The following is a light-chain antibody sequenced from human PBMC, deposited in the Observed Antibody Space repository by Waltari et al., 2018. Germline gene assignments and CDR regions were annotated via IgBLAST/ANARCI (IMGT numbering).Light chain of an antibody. Sequence: IQLTQSPSSLSASVGDRVTITGRASQGISSYLAWYQQKPGKAPKHLLYAASTLQSGVPSRFSGSGSVTDFTLTISSLQPEDFATYYCQQLNSYPFTFGGGTKVEIK. CDR3: QQLNSYPFT. CDR2: AAS. V-gene: IGKV1-9*01. J-gene: IGKJ4*01. CDR1: QGISSY.